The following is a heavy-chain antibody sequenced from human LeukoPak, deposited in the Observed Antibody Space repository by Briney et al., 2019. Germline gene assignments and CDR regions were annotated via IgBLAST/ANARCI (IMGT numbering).Heavy chain of an antibody. D-gene: IGHD3-22*01. Sequence: PGGSLRLSCAASGFTFSRYGMPWVRQAPGKGLEWVAIITYDGTDKNYADSVKGRFTISRDNSKSTVYLQMNSLRAEDTVVFYCAKSWGVEYSSGFYIGVDYWGQGTLVTVSS. CDR2: ITYDGTDK. CDR1: GFTFSRYG. J-gene: IGHJ4*02. CDR3: AKSWGVEYSSGFYIGVDY. V-gene: IGHV3-30*18.